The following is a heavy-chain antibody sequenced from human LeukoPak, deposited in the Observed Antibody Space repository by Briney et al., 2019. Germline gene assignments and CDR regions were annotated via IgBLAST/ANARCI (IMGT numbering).Heavy chain of an antibody. CDR3: VLAPNSNWFDF. V-gene: IGHV4-34*01. CDR1: GGSFSGYY. J-gene: IGHJ5*01. D-gene: IGHD2-8*01. Sequence: KTSETLSLTCAVYGGSFSGYYWSWIRQPPGKGLEWIGEINHSGSTNYNPSLKSRVTISIDTSRKQFFLKLSSVTAADTAVYYCVLAPNSNWFDFWGQGTQVTVSS. CDR2: INHSGST.